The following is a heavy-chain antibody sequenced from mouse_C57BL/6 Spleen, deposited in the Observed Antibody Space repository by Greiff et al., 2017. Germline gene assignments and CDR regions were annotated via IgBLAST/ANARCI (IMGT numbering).Heavy chain of an antibody. CDR1: GFTFTDYY. CDR3: ARSRLRRGGFDD. CDR2: IRNKANGYTT. D-gene: IGHD2-2*01. J-gene: IGHJ2*01. Sequence: EVHLVESGGGLVQPGGSLSLSCAASGFTFTDYYMSWVRQPPGKALEWLGFIRNKANGYTTEYSASVKGRFTISRDNSQSILYLQMNALRAEDSATYDCARSRLRRGGFDDWGQGTTLTVSS. V-gene: IGHV7-3*01.